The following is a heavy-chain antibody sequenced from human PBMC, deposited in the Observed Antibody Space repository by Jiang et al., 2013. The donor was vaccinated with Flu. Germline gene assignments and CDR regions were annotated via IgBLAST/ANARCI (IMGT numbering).Heavy chain of an antibody. CDR1: GDSIRSGDNY. J-gene: IGHJ3*01. CDR3: ARGLSFSQNVVTTGDSFDV. CDR2: IYYTGSS. Sequence: GLVKPSQTLTLTCNVSGDSIRSGDNYWNWVRQPPGKGLEWIGYIYYTGSSTLNPSLESRLTMSVDTSRNQFSLDLTSLTPADTALYYCARGLSFSQNVVTTGDSFDVWGQGKLVIVS. D-gene: IGHD1-14*01. V-gene: IGHV4-30-4*08.